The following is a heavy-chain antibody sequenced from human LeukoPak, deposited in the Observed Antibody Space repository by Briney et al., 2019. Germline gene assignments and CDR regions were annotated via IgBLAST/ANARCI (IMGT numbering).Heavy chain of an antibody. CDR2: ISSSSSYI. Sequence: GSLRLSCAASGFTFSSYSMNWVRQAPGKGLEWVSSISSSSSYIYYADSVKGRFTISRDNAKNSLYLQMNSLRAEDTAVYYCARGADFGVAPLDYWGQGTLVIVSS. D-gene: IGHD3-3*01. CDR1: GFTFSSYS. V-gene: IGHV3-21*01. CDR3: ARGADFGVAPLDY. J-gene: IGHJ4*02.